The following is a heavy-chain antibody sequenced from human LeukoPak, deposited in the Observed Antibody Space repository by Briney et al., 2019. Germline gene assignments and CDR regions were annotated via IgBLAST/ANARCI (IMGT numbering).Heavy chain of an antibody. V-gene: IGHV3-30*03. D-gene: IGHD2-2*01. Sequence: GGSLRLSCAASGFTFSSYGMHWVRQAPGKGLEWVAVISHDGSNKYYADSVKGRFTISRDNSKNTMYLQMNSLRVEDTAVYYCARDRTYCSSTSCAWHDYWGQGTLVTVSS. CDR2: ISHDGSNK. J-gene: IGHJ4*02. CDR1: GFTFSSYG. CDR3: ARDRTYCSSTSCAWHDY.